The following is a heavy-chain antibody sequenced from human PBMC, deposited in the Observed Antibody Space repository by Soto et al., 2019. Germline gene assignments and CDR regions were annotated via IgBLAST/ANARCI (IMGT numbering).Heavy chain of an antibody. J-gene: IGHJ6*03. CDR3: ARHEYQLRRGRDYYYYMDV. V-gene: IGHV4-34*01. D-gene: IGHD2-2*01. CDR1: GGSFSGYY. Sequence: PSETVSLTGAVYGGSFSGYYWRWIRQRPGKEQEWIGEINHRGSTNYNPSLKSRVTISVDTSKNHFSLTLSSVTAADTAVYYCARHEYQLRRGRDYYYYMDVWGKRTTVTVSS. CDR2: INHRGST.